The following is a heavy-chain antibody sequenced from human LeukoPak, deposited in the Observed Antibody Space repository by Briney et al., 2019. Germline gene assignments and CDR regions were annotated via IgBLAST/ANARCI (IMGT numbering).Heavy chain of an antibody. D-gene: IGHD6-13*01. CDR3: ARDLAAVWFDP. CDR2: ISAYNGNT. Sequence: ASVKVSCKASGYTFTTYGISWVRQAPGQGLEWMGWISAYNGNTNYAQKLQGRVTMTTDTSTSTVHMELRSLRSDDTAVYYCARDLAAVWFDPWGQGTLVTVSS. V-gene: IGHV1-18*01. CDR1: GYTFTTYG. J-gene: IGHJ5*02.